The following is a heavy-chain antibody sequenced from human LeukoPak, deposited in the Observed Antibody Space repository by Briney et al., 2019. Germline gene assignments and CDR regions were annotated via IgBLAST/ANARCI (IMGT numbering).Heavy chain of an antibody. J-gene: IGHJ5*02. D-gene: IGHD2/OR15-2a*01. CDR2: INHSGST. CDR3: ARSKTTFEDRLFDP. Sequence: SETLSLTCAVYGESFSGYYWNWIRQPPGKGLEWIGEINHSGSTSYNPSLKSRVIMSADMSLNQFSLRLASVTAADTAVYYCARSKTTFEDRLFDPWGQGILVTVSS. V-gene: IGHV4-34*01. CDR1: GESFSGYY.